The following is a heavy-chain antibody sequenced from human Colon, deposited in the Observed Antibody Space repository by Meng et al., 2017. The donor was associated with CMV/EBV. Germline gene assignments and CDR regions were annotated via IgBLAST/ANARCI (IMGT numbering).Heavy chain of an antibody. CDR2: ISSSRNYI. Sequence: STCTRSSYTMNWVRQAPGKGLEWVSLISSSRNYIYYADSVKGRFTISRDDAKNSLYLQMNNLRAEDTAIYYCAREDISGWYGAFDYWGQGILVTVSS. CDR1: TCTRSSYT. V-gene: IGHV3-21*01. D-gene: IGHD6-19*01. CDR3: AREDISGWYGAFDY. J-gene: IGHJ4*02.